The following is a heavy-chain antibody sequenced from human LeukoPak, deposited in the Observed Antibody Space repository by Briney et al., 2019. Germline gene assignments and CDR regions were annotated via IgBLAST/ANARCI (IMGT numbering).Heavy chain of an antibody. D-gene: IGHD6-13*01. CDR3: ARRIAAAVPFDY. CDR1: GGSISSSSYY. V-gene: IGHV4-39*01. CDR2: IYYSGST. Sequence: SETLSLTCTVSGGSISSSSYYWGWIRQPPGKGLEWIGSIYYSGSTYYNPSLKSRVTISVDTSKNQFSLKLSSVTAADTAVYYCARRIAAAVPFDYWGQGTLVTVSS. J-gene: IGHJ4*02.